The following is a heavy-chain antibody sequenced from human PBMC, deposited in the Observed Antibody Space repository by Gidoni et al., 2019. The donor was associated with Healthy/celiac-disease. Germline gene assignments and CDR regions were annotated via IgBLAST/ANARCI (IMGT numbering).Heavy chain of an antibody. D-gene: IGHD5-12*01. CDR2: INSDGSST. CDR1: GFTFSSYW. J-gene: IGHJ4*02. Sequence: EVQLVESGGGLVQPGGSLRLSCAASGFTFSSYWMHWVRQAPGKGLVWVSRINSDGSSTSYADSVKGRFTISRDNAKNTLYLQMNSLRAEDTAVYYCARGQSSSSWEGFGIVATTLFDYWGQGTLVTVSS. CDR3: ARGQSSSSWEGFGIVATTLFDY. V-gene: IGHV3-74*01.